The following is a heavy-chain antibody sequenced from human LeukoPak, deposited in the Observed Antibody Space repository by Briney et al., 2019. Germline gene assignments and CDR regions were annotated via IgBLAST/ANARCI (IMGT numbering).Heavy chain of an antibody. Sequence: PSETLSLTCAVYGGSFSGYYWSWIRQPPGKGLEWIGEINHSGSTNYNPSLKSRVTISVDTSKNQFSLKLSSVPAADTAVYYCARDYCSSTSCPFDYWGQGTLVTVSS. CDR3: ARDYCSSTSCPFDY. CDR2: INHSGST. J-gene: IGHJ4*02. V-gene: IGHV4-34*01. CDR1: GGSFSGYY. D-gene: IGHD2-2*01.